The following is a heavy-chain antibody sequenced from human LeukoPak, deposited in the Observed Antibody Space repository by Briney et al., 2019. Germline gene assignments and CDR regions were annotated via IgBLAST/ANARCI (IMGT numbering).Heavy chain of an antibody. CDR1: GFTFSSYG. Sequence: GGSLRLSCAASGFTFSSYGMHWVRQAPGKGLEWVAFIRYDGSNKYYADSVKGRFTISRDNSKNTLYLQMNSLRAEDTAVYYCAKDPSFRPGYYDYWGQGTLVTVSS. V-gene: IGHV3-30*02. CDR3: AKDPSFRPGYYDY. J-gene: IGHJ4*02. CDR2: IRYDGSNK.